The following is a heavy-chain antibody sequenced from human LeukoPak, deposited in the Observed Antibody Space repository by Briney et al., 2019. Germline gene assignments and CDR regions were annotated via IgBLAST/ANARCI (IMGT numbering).Heavy chain of an antibody. J-gene: IGHJ4*02. CDR3: TSDYWGVGH. Sequence: GGSLRLSCAASGFTFSNYWMHWVRQAPGKGLMWVSRIKSDGTFTTYADSVKGRFTISRDNAKNTLYLQMNSLRAEDTAMYYCTSDYWGVGHWGQGTLVTVSS. CDR1: GFTFSNYW. V-gene: IGHV3-74*01. CDR2: IKSDGTFT. D-gene: IGHD3-10*01.